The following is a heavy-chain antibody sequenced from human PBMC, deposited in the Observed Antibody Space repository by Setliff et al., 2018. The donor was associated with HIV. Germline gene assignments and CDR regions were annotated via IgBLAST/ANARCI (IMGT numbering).Heavy chain of an antibody. CDR2: ISTYSNYI. J-gene: IGHJ4*02. Sequence: RLSCAASGFTFTSYTMAWVRQAPGKGLEWVSSISTYSNYIYYADSLRGRFTISRDNAKNSLYLQMNSLRAEDTAVYYCARDAEIYSYGYFYYFDYWGQGTLVTV. CDR3: ARDAEIYSYGYFYYFDY. V-gene: IGHV3-21*01. CDR1: GFTFTSYT. D-gene: IGHD5-18*01.